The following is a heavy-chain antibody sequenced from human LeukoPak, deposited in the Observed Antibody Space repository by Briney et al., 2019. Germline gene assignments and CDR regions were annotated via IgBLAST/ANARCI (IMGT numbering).Heavy chain of an antibody. CDR1: GFTFISYS. Sequence: PGGSLRLSCAASGFTFISYSMNWVRQAPGKGLDWVSSISSSSSHIYYADSVKGRFTISRDNAKNSLYLQMNSLRAEDTAVYYCATQLWASFDYWGQGTLVTVSS. D-gene: IGHD5-18*01. J-gene: IGHJ4*02. V-gene: IGHV3-21*01. CDR3: ATQLWASFDY. CDR2: ISSSSSHI.